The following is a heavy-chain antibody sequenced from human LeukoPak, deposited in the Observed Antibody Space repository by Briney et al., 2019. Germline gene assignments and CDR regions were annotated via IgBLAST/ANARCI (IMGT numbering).Heavy chain of an antibody. CDR3: ARDLLGYCSGGSCRARGSYYFDY. J-gene: IGHJ4*02. CDR1: GGTFSSYA. Sequence: ASVKVSCKASGGTFSSYAISWVRQAPGQGLEWMGRIIPILGIANYAQKFQGRVTITADKSTSTAYMELSSLRSEDTAVYYCARDLLGYCSGGSCRARGSYYFDYWGQGTLVTVSS. D-gene: IGHD2-15*01. V-gene: IGHV1-69*04. CDR2: IIPILGIA.